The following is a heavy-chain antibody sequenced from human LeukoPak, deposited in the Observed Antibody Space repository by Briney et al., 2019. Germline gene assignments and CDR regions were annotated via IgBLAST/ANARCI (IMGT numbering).Heavy chain of an antibody. CDR2: ISYDGSNT. CDR1: GFTFSSYG. D-gene: IGHD3-10*01. V-gene: IGHV3-30*18. CDR3: AKPYYYGSRSYMDY. J-gene: IGHJ4*02. Sequence: PGGPLRLSCAASGFTFSSYGMHWVRQAPPKGLEWVAVISYDGSNTYYADSVKGRFTISRDNSKNMLYLQMNSLRAEDTAVYYCAKPYYYGSRSYMDYWGQGTLVTVSS.